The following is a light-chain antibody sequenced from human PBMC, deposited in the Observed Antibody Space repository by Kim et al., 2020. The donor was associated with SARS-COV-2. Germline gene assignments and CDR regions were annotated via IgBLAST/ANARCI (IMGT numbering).Light chain of an antibody. Sequence: SLSASVGDRVTITCQASQDISNYLNWYQQKPGKAPKFLIYDASNLETGVPSRFSGSGSGTDFTFTTSSLQPEDIATNYCQQLVGTFGPGTKVDIK. CDR2: DAS. CDR1: QDISNY. J-gene: IGKJ3*01. V-gene: IGKV1-33*01. CDR3: QQLVGT.